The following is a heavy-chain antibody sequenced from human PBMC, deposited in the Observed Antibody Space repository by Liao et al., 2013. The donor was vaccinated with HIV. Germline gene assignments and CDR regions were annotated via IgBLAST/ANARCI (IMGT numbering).Heavy chain of an antibody. D-gene: IGHD3-10*01. CDR2: IYYSGST. J-gene: IGHJ4*02. CDR3: ARDRGPYFGSGSYHQY. Sequence: QVQLQESGPGLVKPSETLSLTCTVSGGSISSGDYYWSWIRQPPGKGLEWIGYIYYSGSTNYNPSLKSRVTISVDTSKNQFSLKLSSVTAADTAVYYCARDRGPYFGSGSYHQYWGQGILVTVSS. CDR1: GGSISSGDYY. V-gene: IGHV4-61*08.